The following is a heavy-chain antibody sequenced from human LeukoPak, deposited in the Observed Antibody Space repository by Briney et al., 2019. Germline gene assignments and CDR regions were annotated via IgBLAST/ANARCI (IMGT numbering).Heavy chain of an antibody. Sequence: GGSLRLSCAASGFTFSSHWMTWVRQAPGKGLEWVASVKQDVNEKYYVDSVKGRFTISRDNAKNSLFLQMNSLRVGDTAVYYCARSKWLPYWYFDLWGRGTLVTVSS. CDR2: VKQDVNEK. V-gene: IGHV3-7*01. CDR1: GFTFSSHW. D-gene: IGHD3-22*01. CDR3: ARSKWLPYWYFDL. J-gene: IGHJ2*01.